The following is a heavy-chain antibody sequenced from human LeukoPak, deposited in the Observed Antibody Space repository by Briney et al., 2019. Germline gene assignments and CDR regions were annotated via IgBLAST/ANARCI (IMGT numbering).Heavy chain of an antibody. CDR3: ARHDVTIFGVVSATHFDY. D-gene: IGHD3-3*01. J-gene: IGHJ4*02. CDR2: IYYSGST. Sequence: SETLPLTCTVSGGSISSSSYYWGWVRQPPGKGLEWIGSIYYSGSTYYNPSLKSRVTISVDTSKNQFSLKLNSVTAADTAVYYCARHDVTIFGVVSATHFDYWGQGTLVTVSS. V-gene: IGHV4-39*01. CDR1: GGSISSSSYY.